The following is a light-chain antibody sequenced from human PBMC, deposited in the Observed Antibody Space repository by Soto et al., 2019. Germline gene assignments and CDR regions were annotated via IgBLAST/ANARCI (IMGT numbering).Light chain of an antibody. CDR3: HKYHSDPPRT. CDR2: AES. CDR1: QGIGND. V-gene: IGKV1-6*01. Sequence: AIQMTHSPSSLSASVGDIVTITCRASQGIGNDLGWYQQKPGKAPQLLIYAESNFESAVTSRFSGSGSGTDFTLTITSMQPEDVETYYCHKYHSDPPRTFGQGTKVDI. J-gene: IGKJ1*01.